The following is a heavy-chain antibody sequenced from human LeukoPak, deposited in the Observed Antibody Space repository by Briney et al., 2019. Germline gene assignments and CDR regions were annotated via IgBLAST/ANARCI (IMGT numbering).Heavy chain of an antibody. Sequence: ASETLPLTCTVSGDSISSTNYYWGWIRQPPGKGLEWIGSIYYSGSTYYNPSLESRVTISVDTSKNQFSLKLSSVTAADTAVYYCATSGWYLLPGVYWGQGTLVTVSS. CDR2: IYYSGST. V-gene: IGHV4-39*01. D-gene: IGHD6-19*01. CDR3: ATSGWYLLPGVY. J-gene: IGHJ4*02. CDR1: GDSISSTNYY.